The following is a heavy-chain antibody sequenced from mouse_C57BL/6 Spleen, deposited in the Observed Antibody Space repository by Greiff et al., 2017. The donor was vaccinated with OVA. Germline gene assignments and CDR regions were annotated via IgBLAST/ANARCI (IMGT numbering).Heavy chain of an antibody. Sequence: VHVKQSGPELVKPGASVKISCKASGYSFTGYYMNWVKQSPEKSLEWIGEINPSTGGTTYNQKFKAKATLTVDKSSSPAYMQLKSLTSEDSAVYYCARFYPYYYAMDYWGQGTSVTVSS. CDR3: ARFYPYYYAMDY. CDR1: GYSFTGYY. CDR2: INPSTGGT. V-gene: IGHV1-42*01. J-gene: IGHJ4*01.